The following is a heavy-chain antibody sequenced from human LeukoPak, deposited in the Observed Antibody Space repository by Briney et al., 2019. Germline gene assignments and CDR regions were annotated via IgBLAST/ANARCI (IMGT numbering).Heavy chain of an antibody. CDR1: GGTFSSYV. J-gene: IGHJ1*01. Sequence: GASVKVSCEASGGTFSSYVINWVRQAPGQGLEWMGRIIPILDTPNYAQKLQGRVTITADKSTSTAYMELTSLTSEDTAVYFCATRALKAVPGYSYFQHWGQGTLVTVSS. V-gene: IGHV1-69*04. CDR2: IIPILDTP. CDR3: ATRALKAVPGYSYFQH. D-gene: IGHD5-24*01.